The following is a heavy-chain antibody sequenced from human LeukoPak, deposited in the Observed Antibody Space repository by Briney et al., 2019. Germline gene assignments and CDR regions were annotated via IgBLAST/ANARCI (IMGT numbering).Heavy chain of an antibody. D-gene: IGHD2-2*01. V-gene: IGHV1-2*02. CDR2: INPNSGGT. CDR3: ARMRKVVPNWFDP. CDR1: GYTFTGYY. Sequence: ASVKVFCKASGYTFTGYYMHWVRQAPGQGLEWMGWINPNSGGTNYAQKFQGRVTMTRDTSISTAYMELSRLRSDDTAVYYCARMRKVVPNWFDPWGQGTLVTVSS. J-gene: IGHJ5*02.